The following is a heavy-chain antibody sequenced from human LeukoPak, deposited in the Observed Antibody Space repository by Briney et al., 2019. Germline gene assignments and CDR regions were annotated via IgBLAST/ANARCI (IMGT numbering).Heavy chain of an antibody. CDR1: GFTVSNNY. J-gene: IGHJ4*02. CDR2: ISVNGGTT. D-gene: IGHD4-23*01. Sequence: GGSLRLSCAASGFTVSNNYMTWVRQAPGKGLEWVSSISVNGGTTYYADSVKGRFTISRDSSKNTLYLQMNSLRAEDTAVYYCVKGGGNVRRYFEYWGQGTLVTVSS. CDR3: VKGGGNVRRYFEY. V-gene: IGHV3-23*01.